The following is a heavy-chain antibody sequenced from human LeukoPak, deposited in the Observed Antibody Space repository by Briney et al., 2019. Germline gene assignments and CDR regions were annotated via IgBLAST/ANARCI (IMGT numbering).Heavy chain of an antibody. V-gene: IGHV3-30-3*01. CDR1: GFTFSSYA. Sequence: GGSLRLSCAASGFTFSSYAMHWVRQAPGKGLEWVAVISYDGSNKYYADSVKGRFTISRDNSKNTLYLQMNSLRAEDTAVYYCASARSHGDYVLTAWGQGTLVTVSS. D-gene: IGHD4-17*01. J-gene: IGHJ5*02. CDR3: ASARSHGDYVLTA. CDR2: ISYDGSNK.